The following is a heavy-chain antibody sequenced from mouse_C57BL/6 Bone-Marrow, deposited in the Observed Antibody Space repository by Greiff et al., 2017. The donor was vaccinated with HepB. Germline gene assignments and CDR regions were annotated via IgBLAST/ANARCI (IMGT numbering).Heavy chain of an antibody. CDR3: ARPTVVPYAMDY. CDR2: INPSSGYT. V-gene: IGHV1-7*01. J-gene: IGHJ4*01. D-gene: IGHD1-1*01. CDR1: GYTFTSYW. Sequence: QVHVKQSGAELAKPGASVKLSCKASGYTFTSYWMHWVKQRPGQGLEWIGYINPSSGYTKYNQKFKDKATLTADKSSSTAYMQLSSLTYEDSAVYYCARPTVVPYAMDYWGQGTSVTVSS.